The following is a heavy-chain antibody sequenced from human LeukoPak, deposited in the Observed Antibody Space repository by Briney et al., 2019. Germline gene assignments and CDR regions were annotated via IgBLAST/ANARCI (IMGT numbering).Heavy chain of an antibody. V-gene: IGHV3-20*04. CDR1: GFTCYDYG. Sequence: SGGSLRLSCAASGFTCYDYGMSWVRQAPGKGLEWVSGINWNGGSTGYADSVKGRFTISRDNAKNSRYLQMNSLRAEDTALYYCARFNGDYYRIDYWGQGTLVTVSS. CDR2: INWNGGST. J-gene: IGHJ4*02. CDR3: ARFNGDYYRIDY. D-gene: IGHD4-17*01.